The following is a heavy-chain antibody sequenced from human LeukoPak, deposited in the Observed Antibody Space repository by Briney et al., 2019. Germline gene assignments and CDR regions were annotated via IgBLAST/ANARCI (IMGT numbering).Heavy chain of an antibody. J-gene: IGHJ4*02. D-gene: IGHD1-26*01. Sequence: SETLSLTCTVSGGSISSGTYYWSWIRQPPGTGLEWIGYIYYSGSTSYNPSLKSRVTISVDTSKNQFSLKLSSVTAADTAVYYCAREEALGSGSFDYWGQGTLVTVSS. V-gene: IGHV4-61*01. CDR1: GGSISSGTYY. CDR2: IYYSGST. CDR3: AREEALGSGSFDY.